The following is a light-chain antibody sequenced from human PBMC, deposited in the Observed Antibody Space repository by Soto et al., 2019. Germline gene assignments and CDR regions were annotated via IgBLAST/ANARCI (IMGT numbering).Light chain of an antibody. CDR3: GSYTSATTWV. Sequence: QSALTQPASVSGSPGQSITISCTGTSSDIGRYDYVSWYHQFPGKAPKLMIYRVINRPSGVSDRFSGSKSGNSASLSISGLQPEDEASYFCGSYTSATTWVFGGGTKLTVL. J-gene: IGLJ3*02. V-gene: IGLV2-14*03. CDR1: SSDIGRYDY. CDR2: RVI.